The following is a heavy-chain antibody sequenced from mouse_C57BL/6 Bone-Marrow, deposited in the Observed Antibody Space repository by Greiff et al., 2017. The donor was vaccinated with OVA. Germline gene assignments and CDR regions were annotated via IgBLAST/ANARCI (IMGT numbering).Heavy chain of an antibody. CDR1: GYTFTDYY. CDR3: ARWGLGRAWFAY. CDR2: INPNNGGT. V-gene: IGHV1-26*01. Sequence: VQLKQSGPELVKPGASVKISCKASGYTFTDYYMNWVKQSHGKSLEWIGDINPNNGGTSYNQKFKGKATLTVDKSSSTAYMELRSLTSEDSAVYYCARWGLGRAWFAYWGQGTLVTVSA. D-gene: IGHD4-1*01. J-gene: IGHJ3*01.